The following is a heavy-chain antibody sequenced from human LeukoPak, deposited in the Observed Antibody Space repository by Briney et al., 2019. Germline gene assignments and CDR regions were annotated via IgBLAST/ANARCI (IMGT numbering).Heavy chain of an antibody. CDR1: GGSFSGYY. CDR2: INHSGST. Sequence: PSETLSLTCAVYGGSFSGYYWSWIRQPPGKGLEWIGEINHSGSTNYNPSLKSRVTISVDTSKNQFSLKLSSVTAADTAVYYCARGLSGSVGRPNFDYWGQGTLVTVSS. CDR3: ARGLSGSVGRPNFDY. J-gene: IGHJ4*02. V-gene: IGHV4-34*01. D-gene: IGHD3-10*01.